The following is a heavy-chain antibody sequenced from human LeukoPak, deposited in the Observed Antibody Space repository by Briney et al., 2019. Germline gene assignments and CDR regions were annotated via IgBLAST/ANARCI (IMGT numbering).Heavy chain of an antibody. CDR3: AVEGGSYDADY. CDR2: IIPIFGTA. D-gene: IGHD1-26*01. V-gene: IGHV1-69*05. CDR1: GGTFSSYA. J-gene: IGHJ4*02. Sequence: ASVKVSCKASGGTFSSYAISWVRQAPGQGLEWMGGIIPIFGTANYARKFQGRVTITTDESTSTAYMELSSLRSEDTAVYYCAVEGGSYDADYWAREPWSPSPQ.